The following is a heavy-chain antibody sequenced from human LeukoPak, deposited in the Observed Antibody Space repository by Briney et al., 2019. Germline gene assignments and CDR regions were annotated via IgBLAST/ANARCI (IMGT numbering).Heavy chain of an antibody. D-gene: IGHD1-26*01. Sequence: GGSLRLSCAASGFTFDDYAMHWVRHAPGKGLEGVSGISWNSGSIVYADSVKGRFTISRDNAKNSLYLQMNSLRAEDTALYYCAKAGAGATYAYFDYWGQGTLVTVSS. J-gene: IGHJ4*02. CDR3: AKAGAGATYAYFDY. CDR2: ISWNSGSI. CDR1: GFTFDDYA. V-gene: IGHV3-9*01.